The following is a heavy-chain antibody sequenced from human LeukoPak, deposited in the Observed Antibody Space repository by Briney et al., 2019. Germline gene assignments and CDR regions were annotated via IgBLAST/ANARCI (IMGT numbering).Heavy chain of an antibody. D-gene: IGHD5-24*01. CDR3: ASEGRDGYNRRLDY. CDR2: IYYSGST. Sequence: PSETLSLTCTVSGGSISSYYWSWIRQPPGKGLEWIGYIYYSGSTNYNPSLKSRVTISVDTSKNQFSLKLSSVTAADTAAYYCASEGRDGYNRRLDYWGQGTLVTVSS. CDR1: GGSISSYY. J-gene: IGHJ4*02. V-gene: IGHV4-59*01.